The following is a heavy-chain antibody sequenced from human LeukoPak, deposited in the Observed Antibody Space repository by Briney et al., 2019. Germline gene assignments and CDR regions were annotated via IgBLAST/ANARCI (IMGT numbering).Heavy chain of an antibody. J-gene: IGHJ4*02. D-gene: IGHD5-24*01. V-gene: IGHV3-21*01. CDR1: GFTSRTSS. CDR2: ITSSGNYI. Sequence: GGSLRLSCAASGFTSRTSSMSWVSQAPGMGLEWVTSITSSGNYIYYADSVKGRFTISRDNAKNSLYLQMNSLRAEDTAVYYCARDGDGYNLDYWGQGILVTVSS. CDR3: ARDGDGYNLDY.